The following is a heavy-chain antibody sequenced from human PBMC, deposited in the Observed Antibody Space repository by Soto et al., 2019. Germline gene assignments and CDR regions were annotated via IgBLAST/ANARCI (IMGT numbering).Heavy chain of an antibody. Sequence: QVQLVQSGAEVKKPEASVKVSCKASGYIFINYGISWVRQAPGQGLEWMGWINSYNGNTNSAQKLQSRVTMTADTSTNTAYMELRSLTADGTAVYYCARSAGVVDGDDYWGQGTLVTVSS. J-gene: IGHJ4*02. CDR3: ARSAGVVDGDDY. V-gene: IGHV1-18*01. CDR1: GYIFINYG. D-gene: IGHD3-10*01. CDR2: INSYNGNT.